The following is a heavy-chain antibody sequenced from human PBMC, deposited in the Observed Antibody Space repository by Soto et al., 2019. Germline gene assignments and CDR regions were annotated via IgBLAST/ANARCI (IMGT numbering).Heavy chain of an antibody. CDR2: INPNSRGT. CDR1: GYAFTDYF. V-gene: IGHV1-2*02. Sequence: ASVKVSCKASGYAFTDYFIHWVRQAPGQGFEWMGWINPNSRGTNYAQKFQGRVTMTRDTSNSTAYMELRGLRSDDTAVYYCARVTLKAGNWFDPWGQGTLVTVSS. J-gene: IGHJ5*02. CDR3: ARVTLKAGNWFDP.